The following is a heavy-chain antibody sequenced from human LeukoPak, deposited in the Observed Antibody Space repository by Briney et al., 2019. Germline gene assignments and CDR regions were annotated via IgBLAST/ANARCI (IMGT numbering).Heavy chain of an antibody. CDR2: IYTSGST. D-gene: IGHD6-19*01. CDR1: GGSISSGSYY. CDR3: ARLGYSSGWYYFDY. J-gene: IGHJ4*02. Sequence: SETLSLTCTVSGGSISSGSYYWSWIRQPAGKGLEWIGRIYTSGSTNYSPSLKSRVTISVDTSKNQFSLKLSSVTAADTAVYYCARLGYSSGWYYFDYWGQGTLVTVSS. V-gene: IGHV4-61*02.